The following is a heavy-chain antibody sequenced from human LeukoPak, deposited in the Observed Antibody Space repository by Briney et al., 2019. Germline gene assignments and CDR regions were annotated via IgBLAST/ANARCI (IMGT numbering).Heavy chain of an antibody. CDR1: GDSVSSISAT. D-gene: IGHD2-8*01. V-gene: IGHV6-1*01. Sequence: ASQTLSLTCAISGDSVSSISATWNWIRQSPSRGLEWLGRTYYRSTWHNDYAASVKSQITINPDTSKNQFFLQLNSVTLEDTAVYYCAKSAYFREYFDYWGQGILVTVSS. CDR3: AKSAYFREYFDY. J-gene: IGHJ4*02. CDR2: TYYRSTWHN.